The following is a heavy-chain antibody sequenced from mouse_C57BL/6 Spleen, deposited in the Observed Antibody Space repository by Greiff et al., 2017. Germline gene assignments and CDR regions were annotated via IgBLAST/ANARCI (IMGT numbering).Heavy chain of an antibody. D-gene: IGHD1-1*01. Sequence: EVKLMESGGGLVKPGGSLKLSCAASGFTFSSYAMSWVRQTPEKRLEWVATISDGGSYTYYPDNVKGRFTISRDNAKNNLYLQMSHLKSEDTAMYYCARSPYYYGSSRGYFDYWGQGTTLTVSS. CDR2: ISDGGSYT. V-gene: IGHV5-4*03. J-gene: IGHJ2*01. CDR1: GFTFSSYA. CDR3: ARSPYYYGSSRGYFDY.